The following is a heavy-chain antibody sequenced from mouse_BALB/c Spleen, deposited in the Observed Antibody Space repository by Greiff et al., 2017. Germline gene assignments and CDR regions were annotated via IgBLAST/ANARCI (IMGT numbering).Heavy chain of an antibody. Sequence: QVQLQQSGAELVRPGVSVKISCKGSGYTFTDYAMHWVKQSHAKSLEWIGVISTYYGDASYNQKFKGKATMTVDKSSSTAYMELARLTSEDSAIYYCAREGVRIFDYWGQGTTLTVSS. CDR3: AREGVRIFDY. J-gene: IGHJ2*01. D-gene: IGHD2-14*01. CDR1: GYTFTDYA. V-gene: IGHV1S137*01. CDR2: ISTYYGDA.